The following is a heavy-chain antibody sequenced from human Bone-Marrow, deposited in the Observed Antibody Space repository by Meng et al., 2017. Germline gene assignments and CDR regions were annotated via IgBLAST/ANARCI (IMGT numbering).Heavy chain of an antibody. CDR3: ARDGDGYNSPFYYYYYGMDV. J-gene: IGHJ6*02. CDR1: GYSISSGYY. D-gene: IGHD5-24*01. Sequence: SETLSLTCTVSGYSISSGYYWGWIRQPPGKGLEWIGSIYHSGSTYYNPSLKSRVTISVDTSKNQFSPKLRSVTAADTAVYYCARDGDGYNSPFYYYYYGMDVWGQGTTVTVSS. CDR2: IYHSGST. V-gene: IGHV4-38-2*02.